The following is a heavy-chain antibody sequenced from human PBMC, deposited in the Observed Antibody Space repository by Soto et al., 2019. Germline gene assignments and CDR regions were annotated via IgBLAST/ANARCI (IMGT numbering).Heavy chain of an antibody. CDR3: AKDLFDFWSGTDY. CDR1: GFTLNTYG. Sequence: PGGSLRLSCAASGFTLNTYGMSWVRQAPGKLLEWVSGISGSGGATYYADSVKGRFTISRDYSKNTLFLQMNTLRADDTAVYYCAKDLFDFWSGTDYWGQGARVTVSS. V-gene: IGHV3-23*01. D-gene: IGHD3-3*01. CDR2: ISGSGGAT. J-gene: IGHJ4*02.